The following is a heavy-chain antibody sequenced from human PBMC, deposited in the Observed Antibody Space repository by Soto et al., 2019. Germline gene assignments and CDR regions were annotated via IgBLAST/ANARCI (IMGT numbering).Heavy chain of an antibody. CDR1: GGSISSSSYY. J-gene: IGHJ4*02. D-gene: IGHD1-26*01. CDR3: ARHLAGSVFGQDY. Sequence: SETLSLTCTVSGGSISSSSYYWGWIRQPPGKGLEWIGSIYYSGSTYYNPSLKSRVTMSVDTSKNQFSLKLSSVTAADTAVYYCARHLAGSVFGQDYWGPGSQVTVSS. CDR2: IYYSGST. V-gene: IGHV4-39*01.